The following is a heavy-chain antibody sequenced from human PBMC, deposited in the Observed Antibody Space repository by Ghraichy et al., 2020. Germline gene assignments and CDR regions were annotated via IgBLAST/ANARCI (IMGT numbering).Heavy chain of an antibody. V-gene: IGHV3-21*01. Sequence: GGSLRLSCAASGFTFSSYSMNWVRQAPGKGLEWVSSISSSSSYIYYADSVKGRFTISRDNAKNSLYLQMNSLRAEDTAVYYCARDQGEWEPPDYWGQGTLVTVSS. D-gene: IGHD1-26*01. CDR1: GFTFSSYS. CDR2: ISSSSSYI. CDR3: ARDQGEWEPPDY. J-gene: IGHJ4*02.